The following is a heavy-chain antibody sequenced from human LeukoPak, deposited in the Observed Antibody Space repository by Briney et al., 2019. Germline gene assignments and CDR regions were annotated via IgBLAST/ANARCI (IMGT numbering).Heavy chain of an antibody. J-gene: IGHJ3*02. D-gene: IGHD1-26*01. CDR3: ARSKWELHAFDI. Sequence: PSETLSLTCAVYGGSFSGYYWSWIRQPPGKGLEWIGEINHSGSTNYNPSLKSRVTISVDTSKSQFSLKLSSVTAADTAVYYCARSKWELHAFDIWGQGTMVTVSS. CDR2: INHSGST. V-gene: IGHV4-34*01. CDR1: GGSFSGYY.